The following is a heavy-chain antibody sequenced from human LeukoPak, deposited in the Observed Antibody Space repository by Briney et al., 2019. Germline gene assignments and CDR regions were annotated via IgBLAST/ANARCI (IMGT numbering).Heavy chain of an antibody. V-gene: IGHV4-61*08. Sequence: SETLSLTCTVSGGSVSSVDNYWRWIRQPPGKGLEWLGYIYYNGNTKYNSSLKSRVTISADTSKNQFSLKLSSVTAADTAVYYCARSKGNSWLWFDPWGQGTLVTVSS. J-gene: IGHJ5*02. CDR1: GGSVSSVDNY. CDR2: IYYNGNT. D-gene: IGHD6-13*01. CDR3: ARSKGNSWLWFDP.